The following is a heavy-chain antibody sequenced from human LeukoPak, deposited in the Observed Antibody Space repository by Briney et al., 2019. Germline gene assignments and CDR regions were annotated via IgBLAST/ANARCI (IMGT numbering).Heavy chain of an antibody. V-gene: IGHV3-33*01. CDR1: GFTFSSYG. CDR2: IWCDGSNK. Sequence: GGSVRLSCAASGFTFSSYGMHWVSQAPGKGLEGGAVIWCDGSNKYYADSVKGRFTISRDNSKNKLYLQMNSLRAEDTAVYYCARDGNDLGTFDYWGQGNLVTVSS. D-gene: IGHD1-1*01. CDR3: ARDGNDLGTFDY. J-gene: IGHJ4*02.